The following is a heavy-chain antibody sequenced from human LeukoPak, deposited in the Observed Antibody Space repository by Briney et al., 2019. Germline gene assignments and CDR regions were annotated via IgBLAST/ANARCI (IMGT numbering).Heavy chain of an antibody. CDR3: ARGGDGDILTGLVFDY. CDR2: ISAYNGNT. V-gene: IGHV1-18*01. D-gene: IGHD3-9*01. Sequence: ASVKFSCKASGYIFNTYGISWVRQAPGQGLEWMGWISAYNGNTNYAQKLQGRVTMTTDTSTSTAYMELRSLRSDDTAVYYCARGGDGDILTGLVFDYWGQGTLVTVSS. CDR1: GYIFNTYG. J-gene: IGHJ4*02.